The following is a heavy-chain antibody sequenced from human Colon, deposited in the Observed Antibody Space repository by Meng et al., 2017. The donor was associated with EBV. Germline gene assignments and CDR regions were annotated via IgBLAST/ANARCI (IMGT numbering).Heavy chain of an antibody. J-gene: IGHJ5*01. D-gene: IGHD3-22*01. CDR2: IHHSGST. V-gene: IGHV4-34*02. Sequence: VPPQRGAADVLMPPEPPSPPCAVFGGSFSGNFVTWIRQSPGEGLEWIGEIHHSGSTKYNPSLKNRVSISLDTSKKQFSLQLTSVTAADTAVYFCARDPAQEDFDTSGYMYDSWGPGTLVTVSS. CDR3: ARDPAQEDFDTSGYMYDS. CDR1: GGSFSGNF.